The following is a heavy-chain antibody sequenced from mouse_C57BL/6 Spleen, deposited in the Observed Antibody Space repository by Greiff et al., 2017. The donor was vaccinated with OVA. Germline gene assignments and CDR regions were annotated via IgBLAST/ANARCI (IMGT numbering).Heavy chain of an antibody. CDR3: ANDYYGSSYLGC. Sequence: QVQLKQSGPELVKPGASVKISCKASGYAFSSSWRNWVKQRPGKGLEWIGRIYPGNGDSNYNGQFKGKATLTADKSSSTAYMQVSSLTSEDSAVYFCANDYYGSSYLGCWGKGTTLTVSS. V-gene: IGHV1-82*01. CDR2: IYPGNGDS. D-gene: IGHD1-1*01. J-gene: IGHJ2*01. CDR1: GYAFSSSW.